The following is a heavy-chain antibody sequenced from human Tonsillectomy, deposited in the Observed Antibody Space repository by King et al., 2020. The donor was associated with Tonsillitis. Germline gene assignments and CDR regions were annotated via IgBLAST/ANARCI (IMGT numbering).Heavy chain of an antibody. CDR1: GFTFSSYW. Sequence: VQLVESGGGLVQPGGSLRLSCAASGFTFSSYWMHWVRQAPGKGLVWVSRINSEGSSTSYADSGKGRFTISRDNAKNTLYLQMNSLRAEDTAVYYCARDIRSGYAPDYWGQGTLVTVSS. D-gene: IGHD5-12*01. CDR2: INSEGSST. J-gene: IGHJ4*02. CDR3: ARDIRSGYAPDY. V-gene: IGHV3-74*01.